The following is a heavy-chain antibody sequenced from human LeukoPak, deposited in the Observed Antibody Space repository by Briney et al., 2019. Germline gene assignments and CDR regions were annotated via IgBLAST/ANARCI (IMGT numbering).Heavy chain of an antibody. Sequence: GESLKISCKASGYTFTNYWIGWVRHVPGKGLDWMGIIYPGNSDTRYSPSFQGQVTISADKSISTAYLQWRSLKVSDSAMYYCARLTAVVTFDYWGQGTLVTVSS. CDR1: GYTFTNYW. D-gene: IGHD4-23*01. CDR2: IYPGNSDT. CDR3: ARLTAVVTFDY. J-gene: IGHJ4*02. V-gene: IGHV5-51*01.